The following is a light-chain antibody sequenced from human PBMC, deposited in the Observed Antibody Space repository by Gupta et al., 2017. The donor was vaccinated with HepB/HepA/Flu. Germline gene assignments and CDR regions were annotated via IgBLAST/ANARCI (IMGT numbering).Light chain of an antibody. Sequence: TQPPSVSVAPGKTAIITCGGNNIGSKKVHWYQQKPGQAPVLVVYDDTNRPSGIPERFSGSNSRNTATLTISRVAAGDEADYYCPVWDTSSDWVFGGGTKMAVL. CDR2: DDT. V-gene: IGLV3-21*03. CDR3: PVWDTSSDWV. CDR1: NIGSKK. J-gene: IGLJ3*02.